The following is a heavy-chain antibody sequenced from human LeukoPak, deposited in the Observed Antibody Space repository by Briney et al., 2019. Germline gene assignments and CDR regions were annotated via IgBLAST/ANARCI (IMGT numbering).Heavy chain of an antibody. V-gene: IGHV1-8*01. CDR2: MDPNSGNT. Sequence: ASVKVSCKASGYTFTTYEITWVRQAPGQGLEWMGWMDPNSGNTGYAQRFQGRVTLTRNTSSDTAYLEVSSLTSDDTALYFCARVRDGTQDYDFWSGSFLYHYSYYYMDVWGKGTAVTVSS. D-gene: IGHD3-3*01. CDR1: GYTFTTYE. J-gene: IGHJ6*03. CDR3: ARVRDGTQDYDFWSGSFLYHYSYYYMDV.